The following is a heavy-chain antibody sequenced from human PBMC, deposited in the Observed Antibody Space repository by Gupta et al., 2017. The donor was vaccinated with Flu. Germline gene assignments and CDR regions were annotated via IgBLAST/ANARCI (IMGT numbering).Heavy chain of an antibody. CDR2: IYYSGST. CDR3: ARSVDDGSGVEFDY. Sequence: RQPPGKGLEWIGSIYYSGSTYYNPSLKSRVTISVDTSKNQFSLKLSSVTAADTAVYYCARSVDDGSGVEFDYWGQGTLVTVSS. V-gene: IGHV4-39*01. D-gene: IGHD6-19*01. J-gene: IGHJ4*02.